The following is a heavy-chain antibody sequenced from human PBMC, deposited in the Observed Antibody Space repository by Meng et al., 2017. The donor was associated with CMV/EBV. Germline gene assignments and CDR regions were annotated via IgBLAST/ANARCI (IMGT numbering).Heavy chain of an antibody. J-gene: IGHJ3*02. V-gene: IGHV1-69*10. CDR3: SREGTYSGSSRAAFDI. CDR2: IIPILGIA. CDR1: GGTFSSYA. Sequence: SVKVSCKASGGTFSSYAISWVRQAPGQGLEWMGGIIPILGIANYAQKFQGRVTITADKSTSTAYMELSSLRSEDTAVYYCSREGTYSGSSRAAFDIWGQGTMVTVSS. D-gene: IGHD1-26*01.